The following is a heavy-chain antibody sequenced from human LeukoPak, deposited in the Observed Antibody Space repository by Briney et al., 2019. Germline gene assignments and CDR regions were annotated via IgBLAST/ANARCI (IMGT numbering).Heavy chain of an antibody. CDR1: GGSISSYY. CDR2: IYTSGST. J-gene: IGHJ4*02. D-gene: IGHD3-3*01. CDR3: AREYYDFWSGHTPNFDY. V-gene: IGHV4-4*07. Sequence: SETLSLTCTVSGGSISSYYWSWIRQPAGKGLEWIGRIYTSGSTNYNPSLKSRVTMSVDTSKNQFSLKLSSVTAADTAVYYCAREYYDFWSGHTPNFDYWGQGTLVTVSS.